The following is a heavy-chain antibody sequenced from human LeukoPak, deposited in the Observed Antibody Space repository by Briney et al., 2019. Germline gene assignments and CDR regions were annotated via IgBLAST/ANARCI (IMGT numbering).Heavy chain of an antibody. CDR1: GYTFTSYY. J-gene: IGHJ4*02. Sequence: ASVKVSCKASGYTFTSYYMHWVRQAPGQGLEWMGIINPSGGSTSYAQKFQGRVTMTRDMSTSTVYMELSSLRSEDTAVYYCAGEHSRGGFDYWGQGTLVTVSS. V-gene: IGHV1-46*01. CDR2: INPSGGST. D-gene: IGHD3-10*01. CDR3: AGEHSRGGFDY.